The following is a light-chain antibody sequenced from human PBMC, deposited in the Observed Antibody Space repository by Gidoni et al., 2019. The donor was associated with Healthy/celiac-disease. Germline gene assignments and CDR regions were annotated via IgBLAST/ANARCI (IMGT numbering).Light chain of an antibody. CDR2: DAS. V-gene: IGKV1-5*01. Sequence: DIQMTQSPSTLSASVGDRVTITCRASQSISSWLAWYQQKPGKAPKPLIYDASSLESGVPSRFSGSGSGTEFTLTISSLQPDDFATYYCQPYNSYSGTFGQGTKVEIK. CDR1: QSISSW. J-gene: IGKJ1*01. CDR3: QPYNSYSGT.